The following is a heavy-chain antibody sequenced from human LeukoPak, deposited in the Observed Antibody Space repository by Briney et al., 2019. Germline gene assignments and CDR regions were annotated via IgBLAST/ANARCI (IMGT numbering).Heavy chain of an antibody. CDR3: AKRLAAAGTGWFDP. CDR1: GYSFTSYW. Sequence: GESLQISCKGSGYSFTSYWIGWVRQMPGKGLEWMGIIYPDDSDTRYSPSFQGQVTISADKSISTAYLQWSSLKASDTAMYYCAKRLAAAGTGWFDPWGQGTLVTVSS. CDR2: IYPDDSDT. J-gene: IGHJ5*02. D-gene: IGHD6-13*01. V-gene: IGHV5-51*01.